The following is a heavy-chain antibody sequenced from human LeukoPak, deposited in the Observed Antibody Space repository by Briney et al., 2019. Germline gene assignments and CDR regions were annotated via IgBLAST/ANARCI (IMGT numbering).Heavy chain of an antibody. Sequence: GGSLRLSCAASGFTFSSYSMNWVRQAPGKGLEWVSSISSSSSYIYYADSVKGRFTISRDNAKNSLYLQMNSLRAEDTAVYYCARDSKEVAATYYYYYYYMDVWGKGITVTVSS. CDR3: ARDSKEVAATYYYYYYYMDV. CDR2: ISSSSSYI. CDR1: GFTFSSYS. V-gene: IGHV3-21*01. J-gene: IGHJ6*03. D-gene: IGHD2-15*01.